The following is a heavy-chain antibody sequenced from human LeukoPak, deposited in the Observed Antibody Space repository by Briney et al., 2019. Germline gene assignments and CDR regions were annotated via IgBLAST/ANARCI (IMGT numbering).Heavy chain of an antibody. V-gene: IGHV4-59*12. CDR3: ARGDIGGSGVPMDV. D-gene: IGHD3-10*01. CDR1: SGSLSGYY. Sequence: SETLSLTCTVSSGSLSGYYWIWIRQSPGKGLEWIGYVSDSGRANYNPSLGSRVSISIDTSTNQFSLKLSSVTAADTAVYYCARGDIGGSGVPMDVWGQGTTVTVSS. CDR2: VSDSGRA. J-gene: IGHJ6*02.